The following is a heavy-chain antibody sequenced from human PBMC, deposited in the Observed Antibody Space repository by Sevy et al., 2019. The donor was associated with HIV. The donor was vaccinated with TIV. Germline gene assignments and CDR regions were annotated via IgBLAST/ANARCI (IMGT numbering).Heavy chain of an antibody. D-gene: IGHD6-6*01. V-gene: IGHV4-39*01. J-gene: IGHJ6*02. CDR1: GGSISSSSYY. Sequence: SETLSLTCTVSGGSISSSSYYWGWIRQPPGKGLEWIGSIYYSGSTYYNPSLKSRVTISVDTSKNQFSLKLGSVTAADTAVYYCARLLNSSSSVYYYYYGMDVWGQGTTVTVSS. CDR3: ARLLNSSSSVYYYYYGMDV. CDR2: IYYSGST.